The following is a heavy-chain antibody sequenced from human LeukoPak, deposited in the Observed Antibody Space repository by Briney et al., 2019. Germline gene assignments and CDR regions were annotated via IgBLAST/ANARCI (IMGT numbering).Heavy chain of an antibody. J-gene: IGHJ4*02. CDR1: GYTFTTYG. V-gene: IGHV1-18*01. Sequence: ASVKVSCKASGYTFTTYGISWVRQAPGQGLEWMGWIGAYNGNTNYAQKFQGRVTMTTDTSTRTAYMELRSLRSDDTAMYYCARAHGYDSSGYSEAYFDYWGQGTLVIVSS. CDR2: IGAYNGNT. D-gene: IGHD3-22*01. CDR3: ARAHGYDSSGYSEAYFDY.